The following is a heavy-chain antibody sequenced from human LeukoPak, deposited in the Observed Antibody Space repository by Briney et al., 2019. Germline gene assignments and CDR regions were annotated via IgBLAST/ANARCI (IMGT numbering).Heavy chain of an antibody. CDR3: AAGTQWELNYYYYGMDV. V-gene: IGHV1-58*01. CDR1: GFTFTSSA. CDR2: IVVGSGNT. J-gene: IGHJ6*02. Sequence: GTSVKVSCKASGFTFTSSAVQWVRQARGQRLECIGWIVVGSGNTNYAQKFQERVTITRDMSTSTAYMELSSLRSEDTAVYYCAAGTQWELNYYYYGMDVWGQGTTVTVSS. D-gene: IGHD1-26*01.